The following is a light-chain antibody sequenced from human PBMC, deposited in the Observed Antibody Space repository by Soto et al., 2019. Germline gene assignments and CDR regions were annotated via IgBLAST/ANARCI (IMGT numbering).Light chain of an antibody. J-gene: IGKJ1*01. V-gene: IGKV3-20*01. CDR2: GAT. CDR3: QQYSSVWT. Sequence: EIVLTQSPGTLSLSPGERATLSCRASQSFSRNYLAWYQQKPGQAPRILIYGATTRATGIPDRFSGSESGTDFTLTISRLEPEDSAVYYCQQYSSVWTFGQGTKVEIK. CDR1: QSFSRNY.